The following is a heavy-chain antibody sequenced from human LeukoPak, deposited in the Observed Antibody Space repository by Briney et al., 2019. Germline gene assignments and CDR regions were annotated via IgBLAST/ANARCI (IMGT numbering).Heavy chain of an antibody. CDR3: ARWEGGSYYDFDY. CDR2: INHRGRT. J-gene: IGHJ4*02. Sequence: SETLSLTCAVYNGSFSGYYWSWIRQPPGKGLERLGEINHRGRTYYNPSLLSRVTISVDTSKNQLSLKVTSVTAADTAVYYCARWEGGSYYDFDYWGQGTLVTVSS. D-gene: IGHD1-26*01. V-gene: IGHV4-34*01. CDR1: NGSFSGYY.